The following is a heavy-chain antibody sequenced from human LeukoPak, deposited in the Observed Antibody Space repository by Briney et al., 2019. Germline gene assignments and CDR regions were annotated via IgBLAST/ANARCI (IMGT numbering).Heavy chain of an antibody. CDR1: GGSISSTNW. CDR2: VELSGRT. J-gene: IGHJ4*02. V-gene: IGHV4-4*02. Sequence: PSETLSLTCGVSGGSISSTNWWTWVRQPPGEGLEWIGEVELSGRTNYNPSLESRVTISVDMSANHISLKLTSVTAADTAVYYCVRLNLNFGSGSYSWGQGTLVTVSS. CDR3: VRLNLNFGSGSYS. D-gene: IGHD3-10*01.